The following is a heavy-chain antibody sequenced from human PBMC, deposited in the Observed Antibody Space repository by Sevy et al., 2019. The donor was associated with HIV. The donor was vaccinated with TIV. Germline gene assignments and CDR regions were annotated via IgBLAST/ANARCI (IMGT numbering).Heavy chain of an antibody. Sequence: GGSLRLSCAASGFTFSSYGMHWVRQAPAKGLEWVAVLSYDGSNKYYADSVKGRFTISRDNSKNTLYLQLNSLRTEDTAVYYCGKGMGAGVNDAFDIWGQGTMVTVSS. V-gene: IGHV3-30*18. CDR2: LSYDGSNK. D-gene: IGHD3-10*01. CDR3: GKGMGAGVNDAFDI. CDR1: GFTFSSYG. J-gene: IGHJ3*02.